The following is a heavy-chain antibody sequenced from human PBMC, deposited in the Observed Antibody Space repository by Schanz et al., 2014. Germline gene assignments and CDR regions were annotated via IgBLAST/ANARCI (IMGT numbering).Heavy chain of an antibody. CDR1: GFTFSSYA. D-gene: IGHD2-21*01. Sequence: VQLVESGGGVVQPGRSLRLSCAASGFTFSSYAMHWVRQTPDKGLEWVSGLSANGDSTFYSSSVKGRFTISRDISKNTLYLQMGSLRAEDVAVYYCARKSLVSAHYDSWGQGTLVTVSS. J-gene: IGHJ4*02. CDR2: LSANGDST. V-gene: IGHV3-64*01. CDR3: ARKSLVSAHYDS.